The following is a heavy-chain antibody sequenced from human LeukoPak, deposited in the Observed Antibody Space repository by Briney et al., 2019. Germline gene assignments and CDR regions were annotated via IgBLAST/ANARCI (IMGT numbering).Heavy chain of an antibody. V-gene: IGHV3-23*01. J-gene: IGHJ4*02. CDR2: ISGSGGST. D-gene: IGHD2/OR15-2a*01. Sequence: GGSLRLSCAASGFTFSSYAMSWVRQAPGKGLEWVSAISGSGGSTYYADSVKGRFTISRDNSKNTLYLQMNSLRAEDTAVYYCAKDTKYYYPGGYYFDYWGQGTLVTVSS. CDR1: GFTFSSYA. CDR3: AKDTKYYYPGGYYFDY.